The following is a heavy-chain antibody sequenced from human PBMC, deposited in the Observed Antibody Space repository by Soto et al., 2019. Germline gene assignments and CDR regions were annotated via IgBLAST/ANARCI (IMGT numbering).Heavy chain of an antibody. J-gene: IGHJ6*02. V-gene: IGHV1-18*01. CDR3: ARDGRGYCSGGSCYSHYYYYYGMDV. CDR2: ISAYNGNT. CDR1: GYTFTSYG. Sequence: GASVKVSCKASGYTFTSYGISWVRQAPGQGLEWMGWISAYNGNTNYAQKLKGRVTMTTDTSTSTAYMELRSLRSDDTAVYYCARDGRGYCSGGSCYSHYYYYYGMDVWGQGTTVTVSS. D-gene: IGHD2-15*01.